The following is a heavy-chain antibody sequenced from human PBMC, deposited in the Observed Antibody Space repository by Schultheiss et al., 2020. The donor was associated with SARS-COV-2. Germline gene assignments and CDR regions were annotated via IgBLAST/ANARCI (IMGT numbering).Heavy chain of an antibody. V-gene: IGHV4-61*10. Sequence: SETLSLTCTVSGGSISSGRYYWSWIRQPAGEGLEWIGYIYYSGSTNYNPSIKSRVTISVDTSKNQFSLKLSSVTAADTAVYYCARENGYYFDYWGQGTLVTVSS. CDR2: IYYSGST. CDR3: ARENGYYFDY. CDR1: GGSISSGRYY. J-gene: IGHJ4*02. D-gene: IGHD1-1*01.